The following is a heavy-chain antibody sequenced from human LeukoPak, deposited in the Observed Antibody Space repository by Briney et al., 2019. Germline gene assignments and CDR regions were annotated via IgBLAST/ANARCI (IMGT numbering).Heavy chain of an antibody. D-gene: IGHD5-12*01. CDR2: ISGSGGST. CDR3: AKPLRGYDAFDI. CDR1: GFTFSSYA. V-gene: IGHV3-23*01. J-gene: IGHJ3*02. Sequence: GGSLRLSCAASGFTFSSYAMSWVRQAPGKGLEGVSAISGSGGSTYYAYSVKGRFTISRDNSKNTLYLQMNSLRAEDTAVYYCAKPLRGYDAFDIWGQGTMVTVSS.